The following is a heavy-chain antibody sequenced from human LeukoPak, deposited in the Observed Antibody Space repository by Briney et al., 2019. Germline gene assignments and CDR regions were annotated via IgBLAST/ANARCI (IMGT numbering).Heavy chain of an antibody. D-gene: IGHD4-17*01. CDR3: ARWDMTTDALDI. J-gene: IGHJ3*02. Sequence: SETLSLTCTVSGGSISSHYWSWIRQPPGKGLEWIGYIYYSGSTNYNPSLKSRVTISVDTSKNQFSLKLSSVTAADTAVYYCARWDMTTDALDIWGQGTMVTVSS. CDR1: GGSISSHY. CDR2: IYYSGST. V-gene: IGHV4-59*11.